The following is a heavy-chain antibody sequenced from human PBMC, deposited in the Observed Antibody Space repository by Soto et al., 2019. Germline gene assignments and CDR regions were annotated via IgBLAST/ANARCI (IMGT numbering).Heavy chain of an antibody. D-gene: IGHD3-10*01. Sequence: PGGSLRLSCAASGFTFSSYSMNWVRQAPGKGLEWVSSISSSSSYIYYADSVKGRFTISRDNAKNSLYLQMNSLRAEDTAVYYCARKARSSPLGYGSPHFDYWGQGTQVTVPQ. CDR3: ARKARSSPLGYGSPHFDY. CDR2: ISSSSSYI. CDR1: GFTFSSYS. V-gene: IGHV3-21*01. J-gene: IGHJ4*02.